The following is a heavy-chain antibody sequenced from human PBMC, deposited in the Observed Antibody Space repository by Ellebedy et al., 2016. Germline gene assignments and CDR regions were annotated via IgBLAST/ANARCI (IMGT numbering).Heavy chain of an antibody. D-gene: IGHD4-17*01. CDR3: ASLTTVTPYWYFDL. J-gene: IGHJ2*01. Sequence: ASVKVSCKASGGTFSNYAISWVRQAPGQGLEWMGRISAYNGNTNYAQKFQGRVTITRDTSASTAYMELSSLRSEDTAVYYCASLTTVTPYWYFDLWGRGTLVTVSS. CDR2: ISAYNGNT. CDR1: GGTFSNYA. V-gene: IGHV1-18*01.